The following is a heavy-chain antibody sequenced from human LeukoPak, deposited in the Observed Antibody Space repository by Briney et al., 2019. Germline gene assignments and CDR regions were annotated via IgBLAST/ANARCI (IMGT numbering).Heavy chain of an antibody. Sequence: GGSLRLSCAASGFTLSTCAMSWVRQAPGKGLEWVSGISGTTSGTYYADSVKGRFTISRDNSKNTLFLQVNSLRAEDTAVYYCAKVRTYFYHGLDVWGQGTTVTVSS. CDR1: GFTLSTCA. V-gene: IGHV3-23*01. CDR2: ISGTTSGT. J-gene: IGHJ6*02. CDR3: AKVRTYFYHGLDV. D-gene: IGHD1-14*01.